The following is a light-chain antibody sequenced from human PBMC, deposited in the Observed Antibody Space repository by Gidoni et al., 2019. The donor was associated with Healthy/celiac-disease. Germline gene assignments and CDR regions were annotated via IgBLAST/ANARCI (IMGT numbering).Light chain of an antibody. CDR3: QQYDKLPPQEYT. CDR1: QDISNY. Sequence: DIQMTQSPSFLSASVGDRVTITCQASQDISNYLNWYQQKPGKAPKLLIYDASNLETGVPSRFSGSGSGTEFTFTISRLQPEEIATYYSQQYDKLPPQEYTFGQGTKLEIK. CDR2: DAS. V-gene: IGKV1-33*01. J-gene: IGKJ2*01.